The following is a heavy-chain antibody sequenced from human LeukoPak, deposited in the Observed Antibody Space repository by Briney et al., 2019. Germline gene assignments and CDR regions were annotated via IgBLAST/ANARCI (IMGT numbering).Heavy chain of an antibody. D-gene: IGHD1-26*01. Sequence: ASVKVSCKASGGTFSSYAISWVRQAPGQGLEWMGWIIAYNGNTKYAQKLQGRVTMTTDTSTDTAYMELRSLRSDDTAVYYCAREVGTSAFNDYYYMDVWGKGTTVTVSS. CDR2: IIAYNGNT. J-gene: IGHJ6*03. CDR1: GGTFSSYA. V-gene: IGHV1-18*01. CDR3: AREVGTSAFNDYYYMDV.